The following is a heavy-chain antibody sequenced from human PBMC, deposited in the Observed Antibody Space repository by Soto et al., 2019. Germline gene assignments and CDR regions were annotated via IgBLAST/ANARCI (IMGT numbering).Heavy chain of an antibody. J-gene: IGHJ4*02. D-gene: IGHD6-13*01. CDR1: GYTFTSYG. CDR3: ARDPPQIIAAAVTFDY. Sequence: ASVKVSCKASGYTFTSYGISWVRQAPGQGLEWMGWISAYNGNTNYAQKLQGRVTMTTDTSTSTAYMELRSLRSDDTAVYYCARDPPQIIAAAVTFDYWGQGTLVTVSS. V-gene: IGHV1-18*04. CDR2: ISAYNGNT.